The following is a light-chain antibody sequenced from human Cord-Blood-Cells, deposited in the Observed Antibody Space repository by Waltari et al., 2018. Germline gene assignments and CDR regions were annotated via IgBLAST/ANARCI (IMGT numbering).Light chain of an antibody. CDR2: AAS. Sequence: DIQMTQSSSSLSASVVDIVTITCRASQSISSYLHWYQQKPGKAPKLLIYAASSLQSGVPSRFSGSGSGTYFTLTISSLQPEDFATYYCQQSYSTPPYSFGQGTKLEIK. J-gene: IGKJ2*03. CDR3: QQSYSTPPYS. V-gene: IGKV1-39*01. CDR1: QSISSY.